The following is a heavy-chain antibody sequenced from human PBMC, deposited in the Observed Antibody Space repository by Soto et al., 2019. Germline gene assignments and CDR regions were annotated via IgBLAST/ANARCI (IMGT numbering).Heavy chain of an antibody. CDR3: AANWYENWFDP. D-gene: IGHD1-1*01. J-gene: IGHJ5*02. Sequence: EVQLLESGGGLVQPGGSLRLSCAASGFTFSNYAMSWVRQAPEKGLEWVSTISGSSSITYYADSVKGRFTISRDNSKNTLYLQRNSLRAEDTAVYYCAANWYENWFDPWGQGTLVTVSS. CDR2: ISGSSSIT. CDR1: GFTFSNYA. V-gene: IGHV3-23*01.